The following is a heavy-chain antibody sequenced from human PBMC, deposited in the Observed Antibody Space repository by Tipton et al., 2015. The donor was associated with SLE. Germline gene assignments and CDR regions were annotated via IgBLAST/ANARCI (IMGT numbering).Heavy chain of an antibody. J-gene: IGHJ4*02. CDR2: TYDGSDD. D-gene: IGHD3-16*01. V-gene: IGHV3-30*02. Sequence: SGFTFSSYGMHWVRQSPGRGLELVTFTYDGSDDYYSDSVKGRFTISRDNSRNTLYLQMNSLSAEDTAVYYCAKGGSYYDYWGQGALVTVSS. CDR3: AKGGSYYDY. CDR1: GFTFSSYG.